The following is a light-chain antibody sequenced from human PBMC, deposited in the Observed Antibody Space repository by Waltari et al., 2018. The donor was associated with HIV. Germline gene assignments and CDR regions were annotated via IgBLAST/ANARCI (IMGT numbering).Light chain of an antibody. Sequence: EIVLTQSPATLSLSPGDRATLSCRASESVSTYLDWYQQKPGQAPRLLIYYASNRAIGIPARFRGSGSGTDFTLTITTIEPEDCAVYYCQQRRNCITFGPGTRLEIK. V-gene: IGKV3-11*01. J-gene: IGKJ5*01. CDR1: ESVSTY. CDR2: YAS. CDR3: QQRRNCIT.